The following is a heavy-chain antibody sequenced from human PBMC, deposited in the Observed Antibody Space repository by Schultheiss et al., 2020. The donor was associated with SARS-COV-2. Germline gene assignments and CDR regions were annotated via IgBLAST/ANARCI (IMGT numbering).Heavy chain of an antibody. V-gene: IGHV4-59*12. Sequence: ESLKISCAASGFTFSSYGMHWVRQPPGKGLEWIGYIYYSGSTYYNPSLKSRVTISVDTSKNQFSLKLSSVTAADTAVYYCARHRDIVVVPAAPPPYYFDYWGQGTLVTVSS. CDR1: GFTFSSYG. CDR2: IYYSGST. J-gene: IGHJ4*02. CDR3: ARHRDIVVVPAAPPPYYFDY. D-gene: IGHD2-2*01.